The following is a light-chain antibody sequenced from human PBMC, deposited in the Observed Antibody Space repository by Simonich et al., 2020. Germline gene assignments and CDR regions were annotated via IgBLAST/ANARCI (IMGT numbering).Light chain of an antibody. CDR2: EVS. CDR3: CSYAGSYTLV. V-gene: IGLV2-11*01. CDR1: SSDVGGYNY. Sequence: QSAMTQPRSVYGSPGQSVTISCTGTSSDVGGYNYVSGYQQHPGKAPKRMIYEVSKRPSGVPDRFSGSNSGNTASLTISGLQAEDEADYYCCSYAGSYTLVFGGGTKLTVL. J-gene: IGLJ2*01.